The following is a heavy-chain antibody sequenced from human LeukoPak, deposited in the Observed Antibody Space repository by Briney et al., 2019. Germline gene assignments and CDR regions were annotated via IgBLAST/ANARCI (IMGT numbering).Heavy chain of an antibody. CDR2: IKQDGSEK. V-gene: IGHV3-7*01. CDR1: GFTFSSYW. Sequence: GGSLRLSCAASGFTFSSYWMSWVRQAPGKGLEWVANIKQDGSEKYYVDSVKGRFTISRDNAKTSLYLQMNSLRAEDTAVYYCATLETYYDILTGYPYFDYWGQGTLVTVSS. D-gene: IGHD3-9*01. J-gene: IGHJ4*02. CDR3: ATLETYYDILTGYPYFDY.